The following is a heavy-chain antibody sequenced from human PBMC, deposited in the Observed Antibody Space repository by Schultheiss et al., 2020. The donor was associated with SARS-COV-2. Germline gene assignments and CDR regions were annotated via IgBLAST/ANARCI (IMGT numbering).Heavy chain of an antibody. D-gene: IGHD1-26*01. CDR3: ARDSPGVGATTFRRGDAFDI. CDR2: ISSSGSTI. V-gene: IGHV3-48*04. Sequence: GGSLRLSCAASGFTFRNYWMSWVRQAPGKGLEWVSYISSSGSTIYYADSVKGRFTISRDNAKNSLYLQMNSLRAEDTAVYYCARDSPGVGATTFRRGDAFDIWGQGTMVTVSS. J-gene: IGHJ3*02. CDR1: GFTFRNYW.